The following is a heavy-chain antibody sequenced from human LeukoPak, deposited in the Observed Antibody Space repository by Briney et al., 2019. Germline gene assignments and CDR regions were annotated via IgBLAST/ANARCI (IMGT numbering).Heavy chain of an antibody. D-gene: IGHD3-22*01. CDR1: GFTFSSYA. Sequence: GGSLRLSCAASGFTFSSYAMSWVRQTPGKGLEWVSGISGGGGSTYYADSVKGRFTISRDNSKNTLYLQMNSLRAEDTAVYYCAKDGIEAQYYYDSSTYWGLDYFDYWGQGTLVTVSS. CDR3: AKDGIEAQYYYDSSTYWGLDYFDY. V-gene: IGHV3-23*01. CDR2: ISGGGGST. J-gene: IGHJ4*02.